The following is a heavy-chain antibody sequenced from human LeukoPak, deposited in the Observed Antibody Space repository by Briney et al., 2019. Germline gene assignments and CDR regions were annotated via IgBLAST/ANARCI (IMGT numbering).Heavy chain of an antibody. V-gene: IGHV4-39*01. D-gene: IGHD3-22*01. Sequence: PSETLSLTCTVSGGSISSSSYYWGWIRHPPRKGLEWLGCIYYSGSTYYNPSLKSRVTISVDTSKNQFSLKLSSVTAADTAVYYCARFTYYDSSGYTYYFDYWGQGTLVTVSS. CDR1: GGSISSSSYY. CDR3: ARFTYYDSSGYTYYFDY. J-gene: IGHJ4*02. CDR2: IYYSGST.